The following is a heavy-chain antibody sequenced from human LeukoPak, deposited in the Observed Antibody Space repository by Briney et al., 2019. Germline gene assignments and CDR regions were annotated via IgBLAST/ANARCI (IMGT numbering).Heavy chain of an antibody. V-gene: IGHV4-61*01. Sequence: SETLSLTCTVSGGSVNSGSYYWNWIRQPPGKGLEWIGYIYYSGSTNYNPSLKSRVTISVDTSKNRFSLKLSSVTAADTAVYYCARAAYSGSYHSDYWGQGTLVTVSS. D-gene: IGHD1-26*01. J-gene: IGHJ4*02. CDR3: ARAAYSGSYHSDY. CDR2: IYYSGST. CDR1: GGSVNSGSYY.